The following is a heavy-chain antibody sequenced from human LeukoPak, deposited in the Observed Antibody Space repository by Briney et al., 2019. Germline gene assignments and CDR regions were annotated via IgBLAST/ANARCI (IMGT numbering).Heavy chain of an antibody. Sequence: SETLSLTCTVSGGSISSYYWSWIRQPPGKGLEWIGYIYYSGSTNYNPSLKSRVTISVDTSKNQFSLKLSSVTAADTAVYYCARVADYYYYMDVWGRGTTVTVSS. CDR1: GGSISSYY. V-gene: IGHV4-59*01. CDR2: IYYSGST. J-gene: IGHJ6*03. CDR3: ARVADYYYYMDV.